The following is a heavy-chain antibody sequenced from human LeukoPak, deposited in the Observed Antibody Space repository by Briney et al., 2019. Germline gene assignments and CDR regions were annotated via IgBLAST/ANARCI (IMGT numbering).Heavy chain of an antibody. CDR1: GFTLDDYA. V-gene: IGHV3-9*03. CDR2: ISWNSVNI. J-gene: IGHJ4*02. Sequence: PGRSLRLSCAASGFTLDDYAMHWVRQAPGKGLEWVSGISWNSVNIGYADSVKGRFTISRDNAKNSLYLQMNSLRAEDMALYYCAKGTMIVVAAGDYFDYWGQGTMVTVSS. CDR3: AKGTMIVVAAGDYFDY. D-gene: IGHD3-22*01.